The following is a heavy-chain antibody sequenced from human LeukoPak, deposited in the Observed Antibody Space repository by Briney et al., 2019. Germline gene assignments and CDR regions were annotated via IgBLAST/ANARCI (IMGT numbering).Heavy chain of an antibody. V-gene: IGHV4-39*02. CDR2: IYYSGST. Sequence: SETLSLTCTVSGGSISSSSYYWGWIRQPPGKGLEWIGSIYYSGSTYYNPSLKSRVTISVDTSKNQFSLKLSSVTAADTAVYYCARDEGSGWYYFDYWGQGTLVTVSS. CDR3: ARDEGSGWYYFDY. CDR1: GGSISSSSYY. D-gene: IGHD6-19*01. J-gene: IGHJ4*02.